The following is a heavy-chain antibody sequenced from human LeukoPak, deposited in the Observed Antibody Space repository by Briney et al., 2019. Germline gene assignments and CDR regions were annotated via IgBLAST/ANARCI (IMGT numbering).Heavy chain of an antibody. CDR2: ISSRSSYI. CDR3: ARDSRAASYYDFWSGYPGFDY. J-gene: IGHJ4*02. V-gene: IGHV3-21*01. D-gene: IGHD3-3*01. CDR1: GFTFSNAW. Sequence: GGSLRLSCAASGFTFSNAWMSWVRQAPGKGLEWVSSISSRSSYIYYADSVKGRFTISRDNAKNSLYLQMNSLRAEDTAVYYCARDSRAASYYDFWSGYPGFDYWGQGTLVTVSS.